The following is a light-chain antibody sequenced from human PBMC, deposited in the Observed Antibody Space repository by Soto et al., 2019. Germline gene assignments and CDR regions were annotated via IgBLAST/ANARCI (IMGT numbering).Light chain of an antibody. Sequence: QSVLAQPPSASGSAGQSVTISCAGTSNDVGGYNFVSWYQQHPGKAPKLMIFEVSKRPSGVPDRFSGSKSGNTASLTVSGLQAEDEADYYCSSYAGNNIFYVFGTGNKVTVL. CDR1: SNDVGGYNF. J-gene: IGLJ1*01. CDR2: EVS. CDR3: SSYAGNNIFYV. V-gene: IGLV2-8*01.